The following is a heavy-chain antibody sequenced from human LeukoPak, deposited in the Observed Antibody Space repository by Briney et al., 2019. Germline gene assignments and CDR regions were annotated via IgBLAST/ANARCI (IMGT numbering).Heavy chain of an antibody. Sequence: GRSLRLSCAASGFIFRTYGMHWVRQAPGKGLEWVAVMSYDGSTKYYGDPVKGRFTISRDNAKNSLYLQMNSLRAEDTAVYYCARDLHSSKYWGQGTLVTVSS. D-gene: IGHD6-13*01. V-gene: IGHV3-30*03. CDR3: ARDLHSSKY. J-gene: IGHJ4*02. CDR2: MSYDGSTK. CDR1: GFIFRTYG.